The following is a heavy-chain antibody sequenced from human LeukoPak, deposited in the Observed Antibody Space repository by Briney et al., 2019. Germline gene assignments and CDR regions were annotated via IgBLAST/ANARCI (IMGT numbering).Heavy chain of an antibody. CDR3: AELGITMIGGV. V-gene: IGHV3-66*01. D-gene: IGHD3-10*02. CDR1: GFTLRSNY. Sequence: GGALRLSWAASGFTLRSNYVSRIRQAPGEGLEWVSVIYSGGSTYYADSVKGRFTISRDNAKNSLYLQMNSLRAEDTAVYYCAELGITMIGGVWGKGTTVTISS. CDR2: IYSGGST. J-gene: IGHJ6*04.